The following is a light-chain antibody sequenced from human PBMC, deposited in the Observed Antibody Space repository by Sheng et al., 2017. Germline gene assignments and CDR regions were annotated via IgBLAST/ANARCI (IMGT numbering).Light chain of an antibody. CDR1: QDISNY. CDR3: QQYDNLPYFFT. CDR2: DAS. J-gene: IGKJ3*01. Sequence: DIQMTQSPSSLSASVGDRVTITCQASQDISNYLNWYQQKPGKAPKLLIYDASNLETGVPSRFSGSGSGTDFTFTISSLQPEDIATYYCQQYDNLPYFFTFG. V-gene: IGKV1-33*01.